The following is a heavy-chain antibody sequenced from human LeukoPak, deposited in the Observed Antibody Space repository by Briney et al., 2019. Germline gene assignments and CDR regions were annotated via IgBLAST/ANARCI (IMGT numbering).Heavy chain of an antibody. V-gene: IGHV4-59*01. D-gene: IGHD3-10*01. CDR2: IYYTGST. J-gene: IGHJ3*02. Sequence: SETLSLTCTVSGGSISSYYWSWIRQPPGKGLEWIGYIYYTGSTYCNPSLKSRVTISVDTSKNQFSLKLSSVTAADTAVYYCARAYYYGSGTFDIWGQGTMVTVSS. CDR3: ARAYYYGSGTFDI. CDR1: GGSISSYY.